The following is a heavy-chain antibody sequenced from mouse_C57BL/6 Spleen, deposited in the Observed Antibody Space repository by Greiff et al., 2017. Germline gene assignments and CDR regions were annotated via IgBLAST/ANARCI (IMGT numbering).Heavy chain of an antibody. V-gene: IGHV1-59*01. CDR2: IDPSDSYT. CDR1: GYSFTSYW. CDR3: ALYAA. J-gene: IGHJ2*01. D-gene: IGHD1-3*01. Sequence: VQLQQPGAELVRPGTSVKLSCKASGYSFTSYWMHWVKQRPGQGLEWIGVIDPSDSYTNYNQKFKGKATLTVDTSSSTAYMQLSRLTSEDSAVYYCALYAAWGQGTTLTVSS.